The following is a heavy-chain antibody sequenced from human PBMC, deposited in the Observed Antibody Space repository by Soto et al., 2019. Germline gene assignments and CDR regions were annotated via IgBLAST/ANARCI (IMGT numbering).Heavy chain of an antibody. D-gene: IGHD3-9*01. CDR2: IYYSGST. CDR1: GGSIRSYY. J-gene: IGHJ6*02. Sequence: SGTLSLTSTVFGGSIRSYYWSWIRPPPRRGLEWIGYIYYSGSTNYNPSLKSRVTISVDTSKNQFSLKLSSVTAADTAVYYCARMGAYYDILTGPYYYYGMDVWGQGTTVT. CDR3: ARMGAYYDILTGPYYYYGMDV. V-gene: IGHV4-59*01.